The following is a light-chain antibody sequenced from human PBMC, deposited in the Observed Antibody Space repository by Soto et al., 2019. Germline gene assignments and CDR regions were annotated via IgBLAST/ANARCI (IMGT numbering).Light chain of an antibody. CDR1: SSNIGSNT. Sequence: QSVLTQPPSASWTPGQRVTIACSGSSSNIGSNTVNWYQQLPGTAPKLLIYSSHQRPSGVPDRFSGSRSGTSASLAISGLQSEDEADYYCAAWDDSLNGHVIFGGGTKVTVL. CDR2: SSH. CDR3: AAWDDSLNGHVI. J-gene: IGLJ2*01. V-gene: IGLV1-44*01.